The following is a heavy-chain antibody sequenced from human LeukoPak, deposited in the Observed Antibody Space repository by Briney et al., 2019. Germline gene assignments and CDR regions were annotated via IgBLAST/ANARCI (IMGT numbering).Heavy chain of an antibody. D-gene: IGHD3-10*01. CDR1: GGSFSGYY. CDR3: ARDRPGESSLDY. V-gene: IGHV4-34*01. CDR2: INHSGST. J-gene: IGHJ4*02. Sequence: SETLSLTCAVYGGSFSGYYWSWIRQPPGKGLEWIGEINHSGSTNYNPSLKSRVTISVETSKNQFSLNLGSVTAADTAVYYCARDRPGESSLDYWGQGILVTVSS.